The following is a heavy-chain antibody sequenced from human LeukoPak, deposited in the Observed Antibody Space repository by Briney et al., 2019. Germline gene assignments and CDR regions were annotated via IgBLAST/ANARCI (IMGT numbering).Heavy chain of an antibody. CDR3: ALVKEPAALYAFDI. CDR2: ISYDGSNK. J-gene: IGHJ3*02. V-gene: IGHV3-30*04. CDR1: GFTFSSYA. Sequence: GRSLRLSCAASGFTFSSYAMHGVRQAPGKGLEGVAVISYDGSNKYYADSVKGRFTISRDNSKNTLYLQMNSLRAEDTAVYYCALVKEPAALYAFDIWGQGTMVTVSS. D-gene: IGHD2-2*01.